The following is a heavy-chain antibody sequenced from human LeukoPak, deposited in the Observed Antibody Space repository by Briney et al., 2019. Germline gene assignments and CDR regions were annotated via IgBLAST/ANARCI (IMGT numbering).Heavy chain of an antibody. V-gene: IGHV3-48*04. CDR3: ARDDSISAYFDS. CDR2: ITSSSDII. CDR1: GFSFSTYS. D-gene: IGHD3-3*02. J-gene: IGHJ4*02. Sequence: GRSLTLSCAASGFSFSTYSMSSVRHPPGKGLEWLSYITSSSDIIQYADAVRGRFTISRDNAKNSLLLQMDSLRAEDTAVYYCARDDSISAYFDSWGQGTLVTVSS.